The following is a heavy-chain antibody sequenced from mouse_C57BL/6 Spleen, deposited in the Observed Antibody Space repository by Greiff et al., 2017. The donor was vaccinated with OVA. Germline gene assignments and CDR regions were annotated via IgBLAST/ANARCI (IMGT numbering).Heavy chain of an antibody. Sequence: VQLQQPGAELVRPGSSVKLSCKASGYTFTSYWMDWVKQRPGQGLEWIGNIYPSDSATHYNQKFKDKATLTVDKSSSTAYMQISSLTAEDSAVYYCARRLSTAYAMDDWGQGTSVTVSS. V-gene: IGHV1-61*01. J-gene: IGHJ4*01. CDR3: ARRLSTAYAMDD. CDR2: IYPSDSAT. CDR1: GYTFTSYW. D-gene: IGHD1-2*01.